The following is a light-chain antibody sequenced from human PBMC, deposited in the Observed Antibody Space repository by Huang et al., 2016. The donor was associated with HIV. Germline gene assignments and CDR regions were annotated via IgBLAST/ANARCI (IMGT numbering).Light chain of an antibody. CDR3: QQANSFPFT. CDR1: QDISTW. Sequence: DIQMTQSPSFVYASVGDRVTITFRASQDISTWLAWYQQKPGKAPKLLIYPTSTFHSGVPSRFSGSGSGTDFTLTISSLQPEDCATYYCQQANSFPFTFGGGTRVAI. V-gene: IGKV1-12*02. J-gene: IGKJ4*01. CDR2: PTS.